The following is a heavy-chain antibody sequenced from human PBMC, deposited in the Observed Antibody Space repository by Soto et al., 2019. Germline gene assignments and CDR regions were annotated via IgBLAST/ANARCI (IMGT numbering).Heavy chain of an antibody. J-gene: IGHJ4*02. V-gene: IGHV3-7*04. CDR3: ARGVRDRY. D-gene: IGHD2-21*01. CDR2: IKPDGSEK. CDR1: GFTFSNYW. Sequence: EVQLVESGGALVQPGESLRLSCAASGFTFSNYWMSWVRQAPGKGLEWVANIKPDGSEKYYVDSVKGRFTISRDNAKNSLYLQMNSLKAEDTPVYYCARGVRDRYWVQGTLVTVSS.